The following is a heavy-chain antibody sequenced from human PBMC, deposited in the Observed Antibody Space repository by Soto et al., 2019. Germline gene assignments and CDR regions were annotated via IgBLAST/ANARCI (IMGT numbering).Heavy chain of an antibody. V-gene: IGHV1-2*04. Sequence: ASVKVSCKASGYTFTGYYMHWVRPAPGQVLEWMGWINPNSGGTNYAQKFQGWVTMTRDTSISTAYMELSRLRSDDTAVYYCARPSEYDRNYGKDVWGQGTTVTVSS. CDR3: ARPSEYDRNYGKDV. J-gene: IGHJ6*02. CDR1: GYTFTGYY. CDR2: INPNSGGT. D-gene: IGHD5-12*01.